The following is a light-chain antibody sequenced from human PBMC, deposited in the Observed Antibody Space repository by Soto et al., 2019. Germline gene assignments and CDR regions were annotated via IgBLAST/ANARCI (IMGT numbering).Light chain of an antibody. Sequence: DIQMTQSPSILSASEGDRVTISCRASQSVSIWLAWYQQKPGRAPKLLIYKSSILESGVPSRFSGSGSGTEFTLTISSLQPDDFATYYCQQFNTSPWTFGQGTKVDIK. CDR1: QSVSIW. CDR3: QQFNTSPWT. J-gene: IGKJ1*01. V-gene: IGKV1-5*03. CDR2: KSS.